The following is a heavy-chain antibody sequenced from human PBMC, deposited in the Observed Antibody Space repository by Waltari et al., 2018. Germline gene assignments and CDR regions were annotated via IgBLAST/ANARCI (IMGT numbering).Heavy chain of an antibody. CDR1: GFTFSSYS. Sequence: EVQLVESGGGLVKPGGSLRLSCAASGFTFSSYSMNWVSQAPGKGLEWVSSISSSSSYIYYADSVKGRFTISRDNAKNSLYLQMNSLRAEDTAVYYCASDYYGSGSRDYWGQGTLVTVSS. CDR2: ISSSSSYI. CDR3: ASDYYGSGSRDY. J-gene: IGHJ4*02. D-gene: IGHD3-10*01. V-gene: IGHV3-21*01.